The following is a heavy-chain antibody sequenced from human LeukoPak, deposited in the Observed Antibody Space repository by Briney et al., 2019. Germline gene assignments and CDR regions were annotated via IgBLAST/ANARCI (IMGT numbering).Heavy chain of an antibody. CDR1: GFTFSNYG. CDR2: IQYDGSTK. D-gene: IGHD2-15*01. Sequence: PGGSLRLSCAASGFTFSNYGMHWVRQAPGKGLEWVSFIQYDGSTKYYADSVKGRFTISRDNAKNSLFLQMNSLRAEDTAVYYCARVLRYCSGGNCYSGGLGYMDVWGKGTTVTISS. V-gene: IGHV3-30*02. J-gene: IGHJ6*03. CDR3: ARVLRYCSGGNCYSGGLGYMDV.